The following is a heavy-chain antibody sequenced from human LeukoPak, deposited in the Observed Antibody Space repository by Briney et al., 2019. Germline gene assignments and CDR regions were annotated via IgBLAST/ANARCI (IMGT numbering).Heavy chain of an antibody. Sequence: PSETLSLTCAVYGGSFSGYYCSWVRQAPGKGLEVVSAISGSGGSTYYADSVKGRFTISRDNSKNTLYLQINSLRAEDTAVYYCAKSDVDIVATIKFYVAYWGQGTLVTVSS. CDR2: ISGSGGST. D-gene: IGHD5-12*01. J-gene: IGHJ4*02. CDR3: AKSDVDIVATIKFYVAY. CDR1: GGSFSGYY. V-gene: IGHV3-23*01.